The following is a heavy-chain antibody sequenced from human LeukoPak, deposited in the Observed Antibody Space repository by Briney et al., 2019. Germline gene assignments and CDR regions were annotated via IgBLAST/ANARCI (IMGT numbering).Heavy chain of an antibody. J-gene: IGHJ4*02. CDR2: MSPNSGNT. V-gene: IGHV1-8*01. CDR3: ARNLYNTGDFES. D-gene: IGHD1-14*01. CDR1: GYTFTNYD. Sequence: ASVKVSCKASGYTFTNYDINWVRQATGQGLEWMGWMSPNSGNTGYAQKFQGRITMTRDTSISTAYMELSSLGSEDTAVYYCARNLYNTGDFESWGQGTLVTVSS.